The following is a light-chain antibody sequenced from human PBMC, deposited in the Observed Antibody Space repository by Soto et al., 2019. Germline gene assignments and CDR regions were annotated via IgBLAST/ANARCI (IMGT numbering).Light chain of an antibody. Sequence: EIVVTQSPATLSLSPGERASLSCRASQSVRSYLAWYQQKPGQAPRLLIYDASNRATGIPARFSGSGSGTDFTLTISSLEPEDFAVYYCQQRSDWAGLTFGGGTKVEIK. CDR1: QSVRSY. CDR3: QQRSDWAGLT. CDR2: DAS. J-gene: IGKJ4*01. V-gene: IGKV3-11*01.